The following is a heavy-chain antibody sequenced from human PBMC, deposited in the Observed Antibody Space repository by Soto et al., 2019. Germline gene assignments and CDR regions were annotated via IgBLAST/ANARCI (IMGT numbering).Heavy chain of an antibody. Sequence: ASVKVSCKASGYTFTGYYMHWVRQAPGQGLEWMGWINPNSGGTNYAQKFQGWVTMTRDTSISTAYMELSRLRSDDTAVYYCARDLGQQLDIVYYYYGMDVWGQGTTVTVSS. J-gene: IGHJ6*02. CDR3: ARDLGQQLDIVYYYYGMDV. CDR2: INPNSGGT. V-gene: IGHV1-2*04. D-gene: IGHD6-13*01. CDR1: GYTFTGYY.